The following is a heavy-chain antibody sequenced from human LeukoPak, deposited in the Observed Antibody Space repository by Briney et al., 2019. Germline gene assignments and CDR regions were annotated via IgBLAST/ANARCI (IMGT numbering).Heavy chain of an antibody. CDR2: ISYDGGNK. CDR3: ARDRVWGYCTSTSCRRSFDY. V-gene: IGHV3-30-3*01. CDR1: GFTSYA. D-gene: IGHD2-2*01. J-gene: IGHJ4*02. Sequence: GGSLRLSCAASGFTSYAMHWVRQAPGTGLEWVAVISYDGGNKYCTDSVKGRFTISRDNSKNTLYLQMNSLRAEDTAVYYCARDRVWGYCTSTSCRRSFDYWGQGTLVTVSS.